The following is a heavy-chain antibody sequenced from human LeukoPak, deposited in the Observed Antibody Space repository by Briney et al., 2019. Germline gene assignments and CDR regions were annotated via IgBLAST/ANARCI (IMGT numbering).Heavy chain of an antibody. CDR2: TSGSDGSA. CDR3: AKAGAVVVVAAKYFDY. CDR1: GFTFSSYA. D-gene: IGHD2-15*01. V-gene: IGHV3-23*01. J-gene: IGHJ4*02. Sequence: GGSLRLSCSASGFTFSSYAMSWVRQAPGKGLEWVSITSGSDGSAYYADSVKGRFTISRDNSKNTLYLQMNSLRAEDTAVYYCAKAGAVVVVAAKYFDYWGQGTLVTVSS.